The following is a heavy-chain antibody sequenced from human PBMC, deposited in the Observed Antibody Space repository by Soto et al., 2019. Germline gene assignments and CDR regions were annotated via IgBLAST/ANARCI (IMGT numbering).Heavy chain of an antibody. CDR1: GYIFTDYY. V-gene: IGHV1-2*02. CDR2: INPNSDDT. Sequence: ASVKVSCKASGYIFTDYYIHWVRQAPGQGLEWMGWINPNSDDTRYAQKFRGRVTVTMDTSISTAYMDLSRLTSDDTAVYYCAGDSAAGAGIGWDYWGQGTLVXVSS. J-gene: IGHJ4*01. D-gene: IGHD6-13*01. CDR3: AGDSAAGAGIGWDY.